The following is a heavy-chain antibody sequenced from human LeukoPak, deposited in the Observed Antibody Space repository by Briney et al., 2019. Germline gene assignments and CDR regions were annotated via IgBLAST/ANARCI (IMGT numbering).Heavy chain of an antibody. Sequence: SVKVSCKASGGTFSSYAISWVRQAPGQGLEWMGRIIPILGIANYAQKFQGRVTITADKSTSTAYMELSSLRSEDTAVYYCAPQDSSGSPLGGYWGQGTLVTVSS. CDR1: GGTFSSYA. V-gene: IGHV1-69*04. CDR3: APQDSSGSPLGGY. D-gene: IGHD3-22*01. CDR2: IIPILGIA. J-gene: IGHJ4*02.